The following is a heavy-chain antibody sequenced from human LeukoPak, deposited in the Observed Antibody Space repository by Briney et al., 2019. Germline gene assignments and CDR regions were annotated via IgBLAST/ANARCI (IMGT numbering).Heavy chain of an antibody. D-gene: IGHD3-16*01. CDR1: GGSISSYY. CDR2: IYYSGST. Sequence: SETLSLTCTVSGGSISSYYWSWIRQPPGKGLEWIGYIYYSGSTNYNPSLKSRVTISVDTPKNQFSLKLSSVTAADTAVYYCARQVGWGEPTMDVWGQGTTVTVSS. V-gene: IGHV4-59*01. CDR3: ARQVGWGEPTMDV. J-gene: IGHJ6*02.